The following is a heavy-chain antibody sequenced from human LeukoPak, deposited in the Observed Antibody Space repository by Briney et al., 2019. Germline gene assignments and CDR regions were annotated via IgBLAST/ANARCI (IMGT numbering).Heavy chain of an antibody. V-gene: IGHV5-51*01. CDR1: GYSFTSYW. D-gene: IGHD2-15*01. CDR3: ASSVVVVAATRYAFDI. Sequence: GESLKISCKGSGYSFTSYWIGWVRQMPGKGLEWMGIIYPGDSDTRYSPSFQGQVTISADKSISTAYLQWSSLKASDTAMYYCASSVVVVAATRYAFDIWGQGTMVTVSS. CDR2: IYPGDSDT. J-gene: IGHJ3*02.